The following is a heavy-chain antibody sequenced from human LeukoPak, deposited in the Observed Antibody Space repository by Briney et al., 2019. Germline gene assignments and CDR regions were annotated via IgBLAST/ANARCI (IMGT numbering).Heavy chain of an antibody. CDR2: IYYSGST. J-gene: IGHJ6*03. D-gene: IGHD6-13*01. CDR3: ATYLLYSSSWPPGYFYMDV. V-gene: IGHV4-39*07. Sequence: SETLSLTCTVSGGSISSSSYYWGWIRQPPGTGLEWIGSIYYSGSTYYNPSLKSRVTISVDTSKNQFSLKLSSVTAADTAVYYCATYLLYSSSWPPGYFYMDVWGKGTTVTVSS. CDR1: GGSISSSSYY.